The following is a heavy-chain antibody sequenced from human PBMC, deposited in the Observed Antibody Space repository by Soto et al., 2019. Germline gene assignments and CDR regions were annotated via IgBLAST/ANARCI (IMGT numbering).Heavy chain of an antibody. CDR2: INAGNGNT. Sequence: QVQLVQSGAEVKKPGASEKVSCKASGYTFTSYAMQWVRQAPGQRLEWMGWINAGNGNTKYSQKFQGRVTITRDTSASTAYMELSSLRSEDTAVYYCARGPGGPDGPGDYWGQGTLVTVSS. CDR1: GYTFTSYA. V-gene: IGHV1-3*01. D-gene: IGHD2-15*01. CDR3: ARGPGGPDGPGDY. J-gene: IGHJ4*02.